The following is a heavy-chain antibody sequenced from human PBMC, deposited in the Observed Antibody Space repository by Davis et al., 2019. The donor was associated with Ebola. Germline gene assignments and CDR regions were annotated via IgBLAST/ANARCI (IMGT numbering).Heavy chain of an antibody. CDR3: AGELTGTSYTY. J-gene: IGHJ4*02. CDR2: VRSNAFAATT. Sequence: GGSLRLSCIASGFSLGDNALSWFRQAPGKGLEWIGFVRSNAFAATTEYAASVKGRFTISRDDSKSIGYLQMNSLKTEDTAVYYCAGELTGTSYTYWGQGTLVTVSS. D-gene: IGHD1-20*01. CDR1: GFSLGDNA. V-gene: IGHV3-49*03.